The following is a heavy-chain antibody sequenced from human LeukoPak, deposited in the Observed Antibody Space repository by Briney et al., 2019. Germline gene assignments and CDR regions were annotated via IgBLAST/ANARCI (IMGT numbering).Heavy chain of an antibody. CDR1: GGSISSSSYY. D-gene: IGHD3-22*01. CDR3: ARVDYYDSSGYSLDY. Sequence: PSETLSLTCTVSGGSISSSSYYWGWIRQPPGKGLEWIGGIYYSGSTYYNPSLKSRVTISVDTSKNQSSLKLSSVTAADTAVYYCARVDYYDSSGYSLDYWGRGTQVTVSS. V-gene: IGHV4-39*07. CDR2: IYYSGST. J-gene: IGHJ4*02.